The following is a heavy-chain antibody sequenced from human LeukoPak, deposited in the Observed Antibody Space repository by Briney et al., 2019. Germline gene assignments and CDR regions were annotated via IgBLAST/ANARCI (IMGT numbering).Heavy chain of an antibody. CDR2: IYHSGST. CDR1: GDSISSYY. V-gene: IGHV4-59*01. J-gene: IGHJ4*02. D-gene: IGHD6-13*01. CDR3: ATGYSSTWYYFDY. Sequence: PSETLSLTCTVSGDSISSYYRSWIRQPPGKGLEWIGYIYHSGSTNYNPSLKSRVTISADTSKDQFSLKLASVTAADTAVYYCATGYSSTWYYFDYWGQGTLVTVSS.